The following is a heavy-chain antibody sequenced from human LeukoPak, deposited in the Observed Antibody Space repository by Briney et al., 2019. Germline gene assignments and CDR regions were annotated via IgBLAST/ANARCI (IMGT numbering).Heavy chain of an antibody. V-gene: IGHV3-48*01. Sequence: PAGSLRFSCLTSGFPFSHYSMNWIRQAPGKGLEWVAYISTNSATIFYGDSVKGRFVISRDNGKNVLNLQITSVRVEDTAVYYCATYSDTTGYVKEAYAMWGQGTLVTVSS. D-gene: IGHD5-18*01. CDR2: ISTNSATI. CDR1: GFPFSHYS. J-gene: IGHJ3*02. CDR3: ATYSDTTGYVKEAYAM.